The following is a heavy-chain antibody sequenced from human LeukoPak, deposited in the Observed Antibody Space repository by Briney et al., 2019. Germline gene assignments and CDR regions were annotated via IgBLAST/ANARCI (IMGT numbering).Heavy chain of an antibody. V-gene: IGHV1-69*05. J-gene: IGHJ5*02. Sequence: SVKVSCKTSGGTFNNSAISWVRQAPGQGLEWLGGFMPLFGTAGYAQKFQGRVTITKDESTRTVYLELTSLTSDDTAVYYCARDVHGDYGSGWFDPWGQGTLVSVSS. CDR3: ARDVHGDYGSGWFDP. CDR2: FMPLFGTA. D-gene: IGHD4-17*01. CDR1: GGTFNNSA.